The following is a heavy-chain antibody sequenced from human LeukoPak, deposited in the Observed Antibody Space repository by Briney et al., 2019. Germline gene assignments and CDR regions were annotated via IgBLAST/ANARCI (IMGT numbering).Heavy chain of an antibody. J-gene: IGHJ6*03. CDR1: GFTFSSYS. D-gene: IGHD6-19*01. V-gene: IGHV3-48*01. CDR2: ISSSSSTI. CDR3: ARVAGTFYMDV. Sequence: GGSLRLSCAASGFTFSSYSMNWVRQAAGRGREWVSYISSSSSTIYYADSVKGRFTISRDNVKNSLYLQMNSLRAEDTAVYYCARVAGTFYMDVWGKGTTVTVPS.